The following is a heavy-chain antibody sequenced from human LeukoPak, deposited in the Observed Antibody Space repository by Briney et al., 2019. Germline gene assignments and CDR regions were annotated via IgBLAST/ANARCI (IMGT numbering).Heavy chain of an antibody. Sequence: SETLSLTCTVSGGSISSYYWSWIRQPPGKGLEWIGYIYYSGSTNYNPSLKSRVTISVDTSKNQFSLKLSSVTAADTAVYYCARDTPVYYDSSGYEVGPFDPWGQGTLVTVSS. V-gene: IGHV4-59*12. CDR1: GGSISSYY. J-gene: IGHJ5*02. D-gene: IGHD3-22*01. CDR3: ARDTPVYYDSSGYEVGPFDP. CDR2: IYYSGST.